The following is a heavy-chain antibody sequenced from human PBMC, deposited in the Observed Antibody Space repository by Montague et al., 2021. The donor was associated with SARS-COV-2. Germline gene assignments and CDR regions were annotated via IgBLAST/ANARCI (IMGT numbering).Heavy chain of an antibody. J-gene: IGHJ4*02. CDR1: GGSISSSSYY. CDR3: ARDLNEYSSSGGFDY. Sequence: SETLSLTCTVSGGSISSSSYYWGWIRQPPGKGLEWIGSIYYSGSTYYNPSLKSRVTISVDTSKNQFSLKLSSVIAADTAVYYCARDLNEYSSSGGFDYWGQGTLVTVSS. CDR2: IYYSGST. D-gene: IGHD6-6*01. V-gene: IGHV4-39*07.